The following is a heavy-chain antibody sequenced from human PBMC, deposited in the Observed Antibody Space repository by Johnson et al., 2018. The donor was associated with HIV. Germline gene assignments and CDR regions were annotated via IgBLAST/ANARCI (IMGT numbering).Heavy chain of an antibody. CDR3: ATTRWSDTDPFDI. D-gene: IGHD3-3*01. CDR2: IRYDGSNK. V-gene: IGHV3-30*02. J-gene: IGHJ3*02. Sequence: QVQLVESGGGVVQPGGSLRLSCAASGFTFSSYGMHWVRQAPGKGLEWVAFIRYDGSNKDYADSVKGRFTISRDNSKNSLYLQMNSLRAEDTAVYYCATTRWSDTDPFDIWGQGTMVTVSS. CDR1: GFTFSSYG.